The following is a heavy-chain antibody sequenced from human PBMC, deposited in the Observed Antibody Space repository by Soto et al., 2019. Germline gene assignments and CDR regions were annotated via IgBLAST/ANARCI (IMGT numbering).Heavy chain of an antibody. J-gene: IGHJ5*01. Sequence: PSERLSLTCRVSGGSISGSRYYWGWVRQSPGKGLEWIGSVYYSGSTHYNPSLKSRVTISLDTSKNQFSLKVTSVTAADTAVYHCAGNGILSAGDWFDSWGQGTLVT. V-gene: IGHV4-39*01. CDR2: VYYSGST. CDR1: GGSISGSRYY. CDR3: AGNGILSAGDWFDS.